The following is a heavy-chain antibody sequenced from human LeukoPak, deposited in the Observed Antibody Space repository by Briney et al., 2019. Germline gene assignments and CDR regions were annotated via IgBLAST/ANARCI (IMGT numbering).Heavy chain of an antibody. J-gene: IGHJ4*02. CDR3: AKDEAGDIDY. D-gene: IGHD3-16*01. CDR1: GFTFSSYG. V-gene: IGHV3-30*18. CDR2: ISYDGSNK. Sequence: GGSLRLSCAASGFTFSSYGMHWVRQAPGKGLEWVAVISYDGSNKYYADSVKGRFTISRDNSKNTLYLQMNSLRAEDTAVYYCAKDEAGDIDYWGQGTLVTVSS.